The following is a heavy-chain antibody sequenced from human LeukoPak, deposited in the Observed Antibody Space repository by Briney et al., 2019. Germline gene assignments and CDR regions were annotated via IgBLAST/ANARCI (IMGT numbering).Heavy chain of an antibody. V-gene: IGHV3-66*02. D-gene: IGHD6-13*01. Sequence: PGGSLRLSCAASGFTVSSNYMSWVRQAPGKGLECVSVIYSGGSTYYADSVKGRFTISRDNSKNTLYLQMNSLRAEDTAVYYCAREGYRRSFDYWGQGTLVTVSS. J-gene: IGHJ4*02. CDR1: GFTVSSNY. CDR3: AREGYRRSFDY. CDR2: IYSGGST.